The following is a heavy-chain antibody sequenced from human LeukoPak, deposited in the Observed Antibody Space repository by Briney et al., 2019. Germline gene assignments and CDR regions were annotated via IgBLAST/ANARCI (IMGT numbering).Heavy chain of an antibody. D-gene: IGHD3/OR15-3a*01. Sequence: GGSLRLSCAASGFTFRNYGMHWVRQAPGKGLEWVAVISKDGGSNKYHADSVKGRFTISRDNSMNTLYLQMNSLRAEDTAVYYCARDLDGRTGLPFYWGQGTLVTVSS. CDR2: ISKDGGSNK. V-gene: IGHV3-30*03. CDR1: GFTFRNYG. CDR3: ARDLDGRTGLPFY. J-gene: IGHJ4*02.